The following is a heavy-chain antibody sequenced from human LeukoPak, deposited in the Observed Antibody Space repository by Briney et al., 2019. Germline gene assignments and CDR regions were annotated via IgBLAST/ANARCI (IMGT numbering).Heavy chain of an antibody. CDR1: GGSISSYY. V-gene: IGHV4-59*01. D-gene: IGHD2-15*01. CDR2: IYYSGST. CDR3: ARYPGYCSGGSCYPVKRYMDV. Sequence: PSETLSLTCTVSGGSISSYYWSWIRQPPGKGLEWIGYIYYSGSTNYNPSLKSRVTISVDTSKNQFSLKLSSVTAADTAVYYCARYPGYCSGGSCYPVKRYMDVWGKGTTVTVSS. J-gene: IGHJ6*03.